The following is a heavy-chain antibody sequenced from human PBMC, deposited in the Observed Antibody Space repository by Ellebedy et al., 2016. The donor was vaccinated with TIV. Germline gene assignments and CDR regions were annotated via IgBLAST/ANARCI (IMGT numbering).Heavy chain of an antibody. V-gene: IGHV5-10-1*01. J-gene: IGHJ5*02. Sequence: GESLKISCKGSGYSFTTYWITWVRQMPGKGLEWMGRIDPSDSHTNYSPSFQDHVTFSADKSTSTAYLQWNSLRASDTAIYYCARHIANEFGSGSYFNLWGQGTLVTVSS. CDR1: GYSFTTYW. CDR3: ARHIANEFGSGSYFNL. CDR2: IDPSDSHT. D-gene: IGHD3-10*01.